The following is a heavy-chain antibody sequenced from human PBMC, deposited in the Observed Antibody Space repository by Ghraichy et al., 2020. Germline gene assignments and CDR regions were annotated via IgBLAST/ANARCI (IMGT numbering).Heavy chain of an antibody. J-gene: IGHJ5*01. CDR2: ISGSGGST. Sequence: GGSLRLSCAASGFTFSSYAMSWVRQAPGKGLEWVSAISGSGGSTYYADSLKGRFTISRDNSKNTLYLQMNSLRAEDTAVYYCAKDSLHSSSCYGPYNWFDPWGQRTLVTVSS. V-gene: IGHV3-23*01. CDR3: AKDSLHSSSCYGPYNWFDP. D-gene: IGHD6-13*01. CDR1: GFTFSSYA.